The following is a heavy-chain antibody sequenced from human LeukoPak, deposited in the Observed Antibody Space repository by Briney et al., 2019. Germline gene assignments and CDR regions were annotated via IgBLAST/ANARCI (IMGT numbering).Heavy chain of an antibody. Sequence: GGSLRPSCAASGFTFSSYSMSWVRQAPGKGLEWVSSISSSSTYIYYADSVKGRFTISRDNAKNSLYLQMNSLGAEDTAVYYCARDGYYGSGKRGDYWGQGTLVTVSS. CDR3: ARDGYYGSGKRGDY. V-gene: IGHV3-21*01. CDR1: GFTFSSYS. D-gene: IGHD3-10*01. CDR2: ISSSSTYI. J-gene: IGHJ4*02.